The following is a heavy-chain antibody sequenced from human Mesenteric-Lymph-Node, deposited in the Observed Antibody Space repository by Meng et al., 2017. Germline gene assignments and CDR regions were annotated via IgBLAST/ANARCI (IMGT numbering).Heavy chain of an antibody. CDR3: AREREGYCSSTSCSDYYYGMDV. CDR2: IYYSGST. D-gene: IGHD2-2*01. CDR1: GGSVSSGSYY. Sequence: SETLSLTCTVSGGSVSSGSYYWSWIRQPPGKGLEWIGYIYYSGSTNYNPSLKSRVTISVDTSKNQFSLKLSSVTAADTAVYYCAREREGYCSSTSCSDYYYGMDVWGQGTTVTVSS. V-gene: IGHV4-61*01. J-gene: IGHJ6*02.